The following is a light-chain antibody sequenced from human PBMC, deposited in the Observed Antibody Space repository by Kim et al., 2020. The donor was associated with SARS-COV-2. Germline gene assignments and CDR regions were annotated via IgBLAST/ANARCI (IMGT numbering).Light chain of an antibody. CDR1: QCVSSY. Sequence: LSPGERATLSCRASQCVSSYLAWYQQRPGQAPRLLIYDTSNRATDIPARFSGSVSETDFTLTISSLEPEDFAVYYCQQRSNWPLTFGGGTQVDIK. V-gene: IGKV3-11*01. J-gene: IGKJ4*01. CDR2: DTS. CDR3: QQRSNWPLT.